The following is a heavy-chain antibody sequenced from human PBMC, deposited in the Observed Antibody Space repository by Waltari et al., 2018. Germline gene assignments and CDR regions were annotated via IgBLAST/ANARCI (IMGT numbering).Heavy chain of an antibody. CDR2: IYSGGST. CDR3: ARSRGSSGYFDY. Sequence: EVKLVETGGGLIQPGGSLRLPCAASGFTVSSNDMRWVRQAQGKGLEWVSVIYSGGSTYYADSVKGRFTISRDNAKNTLYLQMNSLRAEDTAVYYCARSRGSSGYFDYWGQGTLVTVSS. CDR1: GFTVSSND. J-gene: IGHJ4*02. V-gene: IGHV3-53*02. D-gene: IGHD3-22*01.